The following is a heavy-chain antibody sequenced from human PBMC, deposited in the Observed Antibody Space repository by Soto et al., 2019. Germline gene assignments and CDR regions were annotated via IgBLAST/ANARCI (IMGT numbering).Heavy chain of an antibody. CDR3: SRVGCSNSKCYTRGMDV. D-gene: IGHD2-2*01. V-gene: IGHV4-4*07. J-gene: IGHJ6*02. CDR1: GGSISGYY. CDR2: IYSDGTT. Sequence: SETLSLTCSVSGGSISGYYWSWVRQPAGKGLEWVGRIYSDGTTNYSPSLKSRVAMSLDTSKDQFSLHLNSVTAADTAVYYCSRVGCSNSKCYTRGMDVWGQGTTVTVSS.